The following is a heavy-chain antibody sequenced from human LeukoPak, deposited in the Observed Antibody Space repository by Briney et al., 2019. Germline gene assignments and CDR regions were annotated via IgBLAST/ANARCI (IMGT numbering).Heavy chain of an antibody. CDR1: GGSFSVYY. D-gene: IGHD2-2*01. Sequence: SETLSLTCAVYGGSFSVYYWSWIRQPPGKGLEWIGEINHSGSTNYNPSLKSRVTISVDTSKNQFSLKLSSVTAADTAVYYCARGPHCSSTSCYPANDYWGQGTLVTVSS. CDR2: INHSGST. J-gene: IGHJ4*02. V-gene: IGHV4-34*01. CDR3: ARGPHCSSTSCYPANDY.